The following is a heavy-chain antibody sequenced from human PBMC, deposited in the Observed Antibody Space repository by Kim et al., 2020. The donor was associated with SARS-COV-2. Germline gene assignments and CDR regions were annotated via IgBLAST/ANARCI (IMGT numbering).Heavy chain of an antibody. CDR1: GFTFSSYA. D-gene: IGHD6-13*01. V-gene: IGHV3-64*01. CDR2: ISCNGGST. Sequence: GGSLRLSCAASGFTFSSYAMHWVRQAPGKGLEYVSAISCNGGSTYYANSVKGRFTISRDNSKNTLYLQMGSLRAEEMAVYYCARGGGERGIAAAGISAGIDPWGQGTLVTVSS. J-gene: IGHJ5*02. CDR3: ARGGGERGIAAAGISAGIDP.